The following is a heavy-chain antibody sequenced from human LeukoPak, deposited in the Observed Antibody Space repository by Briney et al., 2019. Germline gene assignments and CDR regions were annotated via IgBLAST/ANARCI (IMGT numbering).Heavy chain of an antibody. CDR2: MNPNSGNT. V-gene: IGHV1-8*01. J-gene: IGHJ6*03. CDR1: GYTFTSYD. D-gene: IGHD1-26*01. CDR3: ARVQSGGYFYYYYYMDV. Sequence: GASVKVSCKASGYTFTSYDINWVRQATGQGLEWMGWMNPNSGNTGYAQKFQGRVTMTRNTSISTAYMELSSLRSEDTAVYYCARVQSGGYFYYYYYMDVWGKGTTVTVSS.